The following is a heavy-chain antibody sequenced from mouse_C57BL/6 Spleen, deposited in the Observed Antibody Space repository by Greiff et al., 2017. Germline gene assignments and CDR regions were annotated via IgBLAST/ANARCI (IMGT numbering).Heavy chain of an antibody. V-gene: IGHV1-15*01. CDR2: IDPETGGT. CDR1: GYTFTDYE. Sequence: QVQLKQSGAELVRPGASVTLSCKASGYTFTDYEMHWVKQTPVHGLEWIGAIDPETGGTAYNQKFKGKAILTADKSSSTAYMELRSLTSEDSAVYYCTYYGRRWYFDVWGTGTTVTVSS. CDR3: TYYGRRWYFDV. J-gene: IGHJ1*03. D-gene: IGHD1-1*01.